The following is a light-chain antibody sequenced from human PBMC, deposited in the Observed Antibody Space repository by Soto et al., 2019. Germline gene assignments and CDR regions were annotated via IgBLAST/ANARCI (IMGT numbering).Light chain of an antibody. CDR2: GAS. CDR3: QRYGSSPTLFA. Sequence: IVLTQSPGTLSLSPGERATLSCKASQSISSSFLAWYQQKPGQPPRLLLYGASTRATGIPDRFSGSGSGTDFTLTISRLEPEDSAVYYCQRYGSSPTLFAFGPGTKVEIK. CDR1: QSISSSF. V-gene: IGKV3-20*01. J-gene: IGKJ3*01.